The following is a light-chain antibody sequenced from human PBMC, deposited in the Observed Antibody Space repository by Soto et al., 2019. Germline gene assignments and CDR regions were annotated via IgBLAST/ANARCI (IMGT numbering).Light chain of an antibody. CDR2: EVT. J-gene: IGLJ2*01. V-gene: IGLV2-14*01. CDR3: ASYTVSGTLI. Sequence: QLVLTQPASVSGSPGLSITISCTGTSNDVGGYDYVSWYRQHPDRAPRLLIYEVTNRPSGISDRFSGSRSGNTASLTISGLQGDDEASYYCASYTVSGTLIFGGGTKLTVL. CDR1: SNDVGGYDY.